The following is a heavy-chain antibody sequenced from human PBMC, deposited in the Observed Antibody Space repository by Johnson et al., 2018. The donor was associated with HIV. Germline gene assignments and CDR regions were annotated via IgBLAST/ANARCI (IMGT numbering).Heavy chain of an antibody. CDR2: ISWNSGSI. CDR3: AKAIAARPSVAFDI. CDR1: GFTFDDYA. V-gene: IGHV3-9*01. D-gene: IGHD6-6*01. J-gene: IGHJ3*02. Sequence: VQLVESGGGLVRPGGSLRLSCAASGFTFDDYAMHWVRQAPGKGLEWVSGISWNSGSIGYADSVKGRFTISRDNAKNSLYLQMNSLRAEDTALYYCAKAIAARPSVAFDIWGQGTMVTVSS.